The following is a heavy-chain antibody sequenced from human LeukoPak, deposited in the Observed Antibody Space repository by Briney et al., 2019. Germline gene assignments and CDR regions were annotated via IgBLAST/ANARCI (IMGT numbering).Heavy chain of an antibody. D-gene: IGHD3-10*01. CDR1: GGSISSYY. CDR3: ARDGVGKYYGSGTGYGMDV. V-gene: IGHV4-59*01. CDR2: IYYSGST. Sequence: ASETLSLTCTVSGGSISSYYWSWIRQPPGKGLEWIGYIYYSGSTNYNPSLKSRVTISVDTSKNQFSLKLSSVTAADTAVYYCARDGVGKYYGSGTGYGMDVWGQGTTVTVSS. J-gene: IGHJ6*02.